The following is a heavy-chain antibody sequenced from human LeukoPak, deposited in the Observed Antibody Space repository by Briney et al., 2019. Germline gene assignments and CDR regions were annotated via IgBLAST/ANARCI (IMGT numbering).Heavy chain of an antibody. Sequence: ASVKVSCKASGYTFTGYYMHWVRQAPGQGLEWMGRINPNSGGTNYAQKFQGRVTMTRDTSISTAYMELCRLRSDDTAVYYCARGGYGDYLYYFDYWGQGTLVTVSS. CDR1: GYTFTGYY. CDR2: INPNSGGT. V-gene: IGHV1-2*06. J-gene: IGHJ4*02. CDR3: ARGGYGDYLYYFDY. D-gene: IGHD4-17*01.